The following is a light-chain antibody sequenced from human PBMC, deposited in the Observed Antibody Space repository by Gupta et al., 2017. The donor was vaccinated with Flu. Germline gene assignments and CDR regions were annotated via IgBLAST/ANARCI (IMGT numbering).Light chain of an antibody. J-gene: IGLJ3*02. Sequence: QSALPQPRSVSGSPGQSVTISCSDVGTYNYVSWYQHHPGRAPTLMIYDVSERPSGVPHRFSGSKSGNTASLAISGLQPEDEADYYCCSYAGGYTWVFGGGTKLTVL. CDR3: CSYAGGYTWV. V-gene: IGLV2-11*01. CDR1: DVGTYNY. CDR2: DVS.